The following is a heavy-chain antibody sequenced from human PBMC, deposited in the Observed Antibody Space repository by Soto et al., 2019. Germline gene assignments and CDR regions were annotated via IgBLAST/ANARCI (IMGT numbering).Heavy chain of an antibody. J-gene: IGHJ4*02. CDR2: IYYSGNT. CDR1: GGSISSGYYY. V-gene: IGHV4-30-4*02. D-gene: IGHD3-22*01. Sequence: SETLSLTCSVSGGSISSGYYYWSWIRQPPGKGLEWIGNIYYSGNTYYNPSLKSRLIISLDTSNNQFSLRLTSLTAADTAVYFCARDHHSYYDTSGYYPYFDFWGQGTLVTVS. CDR3: ARDHHSYYDTSGYYPYFDF.